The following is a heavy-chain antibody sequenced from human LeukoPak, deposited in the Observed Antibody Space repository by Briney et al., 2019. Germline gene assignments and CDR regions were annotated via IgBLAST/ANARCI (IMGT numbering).Heavy chain of an antibody. V-gene: IGHV3-23*01. CDR1: GFTFSSYE. CDR2: LSGRVIGT. J-gene: IGHJ4*02. Sequence: PGGSLRLSCAASGFTFSSYEMNWVRQAPGKGLEWVSTLSGRVIGTSYADSVKGRFTISSDKSTNTVYLEMNSLTLEDTAVYYCAKPSWGYDSPFDYWGQGTLVTVSS. D-gene: IGHD5-12*01. CDR3: AKPSWGYDSPFDY.